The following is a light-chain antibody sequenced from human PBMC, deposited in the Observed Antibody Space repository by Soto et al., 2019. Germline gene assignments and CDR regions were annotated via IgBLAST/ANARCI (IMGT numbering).Light chain of an antibody. CDR3: QQTYSLPWT. CDR1: QSMSTY. Sequence: DIQMTQSPSSLSASVGDRVTITCRASQSMSTYLNWYQQKPGIAPNLLIYAASSLQGGVPSRFSGSGSGTDFTLTISSLQPEDFATYYCQQTYSLPWTFGQGAKVEVK. J-gene: IGKJ1*01. V-gene: IGKV1-39*01. CDR2: AAS.